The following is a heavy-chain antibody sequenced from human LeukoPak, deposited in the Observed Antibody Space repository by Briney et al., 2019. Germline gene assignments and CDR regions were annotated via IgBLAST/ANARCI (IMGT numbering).Heavy chain of an antibody. CDR1: GFTFSNNY. V-gene: IGHV3-53*01. CDR2: MYSGGDT. CDR3: ARDGGSYQVGSFDY. J-gene: IGHJ3*01. D-gene: IGHD1-26*01. Sequence: PGGSLRLSCVISGFTFSNNYMSWVRQAPGKGLEWVTLMYSGGDTFYADSVKGRFTISRDTSKNTVYLQMKNLRPEDTAMYYCARDGGSYQVGSFDYWGQGTMVTVSS.